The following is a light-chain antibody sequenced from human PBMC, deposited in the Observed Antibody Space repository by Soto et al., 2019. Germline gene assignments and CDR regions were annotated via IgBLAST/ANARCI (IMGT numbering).Light chain of an antibody. V-gene: IGLV2-8*01. CDR2: EVS. Sequence: QSVLTQPPSASGSPGQSVTISCTGTSSDVGGYNYVSWCQHHPGKAPKLMIYEVSQRPSGVPDRFSGSKSGNTASLTVSGLQAEDEADYYCSSYAGSKVVFGGGTKL. CDR3: SSYAGSKVV. J-gene: IGLJ2*01. CDR1: SSDVGGYNY.